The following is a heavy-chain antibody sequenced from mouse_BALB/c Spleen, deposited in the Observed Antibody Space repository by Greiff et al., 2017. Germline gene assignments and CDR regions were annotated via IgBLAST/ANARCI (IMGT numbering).Heavy chain of an antibody. Sequence: EVKLVESGPGLVKPSQSLSLTCSVTGYSITSGYYWNWIRQFPGNKLEWMGYISYDGSNNYNPSLKNRISITRDTSKNQFFLKLNSVTTEDTATYYCAREGGLHWYFDVWGAGTTVTVSS. V-gene: IGHV3-6*02. CDR3: AREGGLHWYFDV. CDR2: ISYDGSN. J-gene: IGHJ1*01. CDR1: GYSITSGYY.